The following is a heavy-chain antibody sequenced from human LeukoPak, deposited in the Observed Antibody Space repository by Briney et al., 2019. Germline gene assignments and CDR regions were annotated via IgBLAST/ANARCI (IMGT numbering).Heavy chain of an antibody. J-gene: IGHJ6*03. CDR3: ARAMADYYYYYMDV. Sequence: SETLSLTCTVSGGSISNKYWSWIRQPPGKGLEWIGYIYYSGSTNYNPSLKSRVTILVDTSKNQFSPKLSSVTAADTAVYYCARAMADYYYYYMDVWGKGTTVTVSS. CDR1: GGSISNKY. D-gene: IGHD3-10*01. CDR2: IYYSGST. V-gene: IGHV4-59*01.